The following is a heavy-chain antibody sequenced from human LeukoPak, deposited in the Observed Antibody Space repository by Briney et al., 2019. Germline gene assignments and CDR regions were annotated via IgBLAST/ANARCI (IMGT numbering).Heavy chain of an antibody. CDR2: INPNSGGT. J-gene: IGHJ5*02. CDR3: ARDRLRITMVRGVPPKYNWFDP. D-gene: IGHD3-10*01. CDR1: GYTFTGYY. V-gene: IGHV1-2*02. Sequence: ASVKVSCKASGYTFTGYYMHWVRQAPGQGLEWMGWINPNSGGTNYAQKFQGRVTMSRNTSISTAYMELSSLRSDDTAVYYCARDRLRITMVRGVPPKYNWFDPWGQGTLVTVSS.